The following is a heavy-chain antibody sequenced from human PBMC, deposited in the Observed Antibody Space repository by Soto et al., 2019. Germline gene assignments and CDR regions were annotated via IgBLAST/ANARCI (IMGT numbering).Heavy chain of an antibody. CDR1: GYSFTSYW. CDR3: ARRKSNCVSIYGMDV. J-gene: IGHJ6*02. D-gene: IGHD2-8*01. V-gene: IGHV5-10-1*01. Sequence: GESLKISCKGSGYSFTSYWISWVRQMPGKGLEWMGRIDPSDSYTNYSPSFQGHVTISADKSISTAYLQWSSLKASDTAMYYCARRKSNCVSIYGMDVWGQGTTVTVSS. CDR2: IDPSDSYT.